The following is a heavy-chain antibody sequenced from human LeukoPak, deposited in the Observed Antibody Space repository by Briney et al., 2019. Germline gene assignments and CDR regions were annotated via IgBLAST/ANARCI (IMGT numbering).Heavy chain of an antibody. CDR2: ISSSSSYI. Sequence: PGGSLRLSCAASGLSFTDYNLSWVRQAPGKGLEWVSSISSSSSYIYYADSVKGRFNISRDNAKTSLYLQMNSLRAEDMAIYYCARVGSYFDYWGQGTLVTVSS. V-gene: IGHV3-21*01. CDR1: GLSFTDYN. J-gene: IGHJ4*02. D-gene: IGHD3-10*01. CDR3: ARVGSYFDY.